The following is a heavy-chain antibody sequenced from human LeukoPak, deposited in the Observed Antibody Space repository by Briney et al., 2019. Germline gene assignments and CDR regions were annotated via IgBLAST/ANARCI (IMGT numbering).Heavy chain of an antibody. Sequence: ASVKVSCKVSGHTLTELSMHWVRQAPGKGLEWMGGFDPEDGETIYAQKFQGRVTMTEDTSTDTAYMELSSLRSEDTAVYYCATSYGSGSYWFDPWGQGTLVTVSS. CDR3: ATSYGSGSYWFDP. D-gene: IGHD3-10*01. CDR1: GHTLTELS. CDR2: FDPEDGET. V-gene: IGHV1-24*01. J-gene: IGHJ5*02.